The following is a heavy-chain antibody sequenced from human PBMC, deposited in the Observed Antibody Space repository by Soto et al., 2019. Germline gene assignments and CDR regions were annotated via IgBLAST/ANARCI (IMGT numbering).Heavy chain of an antibody. CDR3: ARDYYGSGSYYKDGY. CDR2: INPNSGGT. Sequence: ASVKVSCKGSGYTFTGYYMHWVRQAPGQGLEWMGWINPNSGGTNYAQKFQGRVTMTRDTSISTAYMELSRLRSDDTAVYYCARDYYGSGSYYKDGYWGQGTLVTVSS. J-gene: IGHJ4*02. V-gene: IGHV1-2*02. CDR1: GYTFTGYY. D-gene: IGHD3-10*01.